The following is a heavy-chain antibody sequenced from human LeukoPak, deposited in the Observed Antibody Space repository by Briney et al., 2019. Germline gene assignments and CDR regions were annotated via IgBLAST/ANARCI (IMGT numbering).Heavy chain of an antibody. V-gene: IGHV3-30*03. Sequence: GGSLRLSCAASGFTFSSYSMNWVRQAPGKGLEWVAVISYDGSNKYYADSVKGRFTISRDNSKNPLYLQMNSLRAEDTAVYYCARGGPEYSSGWYGADAFDIWGQGTMVTVSS. CDR2: ISYDGSNK. D-gene: IGHD6-19*01. CDR1: GFTFSSYS. CDR3: ARGGPEYSSGWYGADAFDI. J-gene: IGHJ3*02.